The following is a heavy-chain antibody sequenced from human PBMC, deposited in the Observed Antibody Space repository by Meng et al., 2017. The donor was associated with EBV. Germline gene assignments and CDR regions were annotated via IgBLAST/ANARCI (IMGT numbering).Heavy chain of an antibody. CDR1: GFTFSGSA. J-gene: IGHJ4*02. D-gene: IGHD1-26*01. CDR3: TRLDGSYIYY. V-gene: IGHV3-73*02. CDR2: IRSKANSYAT. Sequence: VRLGGSGGGLVQPGGSLKLSCAASGFTFSGSAMHWVRQASGKGLEWVGRIRSKANSYATAYAASVKGRFTISRDDSKNTAYLQMNSLKTEDTAVYYCTRLDGSYIYYWGQGTLVTVSS.